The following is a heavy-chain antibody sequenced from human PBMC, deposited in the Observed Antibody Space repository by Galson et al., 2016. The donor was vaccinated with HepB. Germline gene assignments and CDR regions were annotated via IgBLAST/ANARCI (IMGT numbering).Heavy chain of an antibody. J-gene: IGHJ4*02. CDR1: GYSFTSYW. CDR2: IDPRDSYT. V-gene: IGHV5-10-1*01. D-gene: IGHD6-13*01. CDR3: ARRLPYSSSWSSFDY. Sequence: QSGAEVTKPGESLRISCKGSGYSFTSYWISWVRQMPGKGLEWMGNIDPRDSYTKYSPSFQGHVTISADKSANTASLQWSSLKASDTAMYYCARRLPYSSSWSSFDYWGQGTLVTVSS.